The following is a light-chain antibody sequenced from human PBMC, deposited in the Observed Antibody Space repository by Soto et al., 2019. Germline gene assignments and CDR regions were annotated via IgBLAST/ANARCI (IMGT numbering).Light chain of an antibody. J-gene: IGLJ1*01. Sequence: QSALTQPASVSGSPGQSITISCAGTSSDLGAYKYVSWYQQHPDKAPKLILYEVSRRPSGVSNRFSGSKSGNTASLTISGLLAEDEADYSCSLYTNTSTLVFGTGTKGTVL. CDR1: SSDLGAYKY. V-gene: IGLV2-14*03. CDR2: EVS. CDR3: SLYTNTSTLV.